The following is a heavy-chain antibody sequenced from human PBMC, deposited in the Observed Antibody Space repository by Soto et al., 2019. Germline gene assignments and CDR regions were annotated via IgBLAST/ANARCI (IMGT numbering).Heavy chain of an antibody. CDR3: AIEGGGLVGYYYYGMDV. Sequence: GGSLRLSCAASGFTFSSYAMSWVRQAPGKWLEWVSAISGSGGSTYYADSVKGRFTISRDNSKNTLYLQMNSLRAEDTAVYYCAIEGGGLVGYYYYGMDVWGQGTTVTVSS. J-gene: IGHJ6*02. CDR1: GFTFSSYA. V-gene: IGHV3-23*01. CDR2: ISGSGGST. D-gene: IGHD6-19*01.